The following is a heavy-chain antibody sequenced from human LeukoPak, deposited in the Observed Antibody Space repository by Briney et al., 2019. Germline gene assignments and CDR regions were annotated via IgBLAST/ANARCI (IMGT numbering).Heavy chain of an antibody. CDR1: GYTFTSYY. CDR2: INPSGGST. CDR3: ARVTPPRYCSGGSCWSPFDY. V-gene: IGHV1-46*01. J-gene: IGHJ4*02. Sequence: ASVKVSCKASGYTFTSYYMHWVRQAPGQGLEWMGIINPSGGSTSYAQKFQGRVTMTRDTSTITVYMELSSLRSEDTAVYYCARVTPPRYCSGGSCWSPFDYWGQGTLVTVSS. D-gene: IGHD2-15*01.